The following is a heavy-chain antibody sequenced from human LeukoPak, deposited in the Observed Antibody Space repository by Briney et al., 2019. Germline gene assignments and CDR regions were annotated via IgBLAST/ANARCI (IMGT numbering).Heavy chain of an antibody. CDR2: ISAYNGNT. Sequence: TFXXXGISWVRQAPGQGLEWMGWISAYNGNTNYAQKLQGRVTITTDTSTSTAYMELRSLRSDDTAVYYCARSRRVAVAGSGYWGQGTLVTVSS. CDR1: TFXXXG. D-gene: IGHD6-19*01. CDR3: ARSRRVAVAGSGY. J-gene: IGHJ4*02. V-gene: IGHV1-18*01.